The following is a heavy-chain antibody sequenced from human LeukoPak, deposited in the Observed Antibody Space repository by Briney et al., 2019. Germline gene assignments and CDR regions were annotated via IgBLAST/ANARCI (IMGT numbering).Heavy chain of an antibody. V-gene: IGHV1-8*01. Sequence: ASVKVSCKASGYTFTSYDINWVRQATGQGLEWMGWMNPNSGNTGYAQKFQGRVTMTRNTSISTAYMELSSLRSEDTAVYYCARSRAVAETVEDNWFDPWGQGTLVTVSS. CDR2: MNPNSGNT. J-gene: IGHJ5*02. CDR1: GYTFTSYD. CDR3: ARSRAVAETVEDNWFDP. D-gene: IGHD6-19*01.